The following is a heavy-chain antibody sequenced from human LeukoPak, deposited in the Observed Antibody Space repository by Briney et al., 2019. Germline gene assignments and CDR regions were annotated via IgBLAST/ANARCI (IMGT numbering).Heavy chain of an antibody. D-gene: IGHD2-21*01. CDR3: ARPRGCGTSRCNNFDY. CDR2: MNEHGSEI. J-gene: IGHJ4*02. V-gene: IGHV3-7*01. Sequence: PGGSLRLSCAASGFTFSDYYMSWVRQAPGKGLEYVAKMNEHGSEIFYVDSVKGRFTISRDNAKNSLYLQLNRLRAEDTAVYYCARPRGCGTSRCNNFDYWGQGTLVTVSS. CDR1: GFTFSDYY.